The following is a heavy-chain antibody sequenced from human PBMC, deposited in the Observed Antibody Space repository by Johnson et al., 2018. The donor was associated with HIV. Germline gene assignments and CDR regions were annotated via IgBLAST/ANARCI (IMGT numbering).Heavy chain of an antibody. CDR3: ATRKDILTGYDAFDI. J-gene: IGHJ3*02. CDR1: GFTFSAYG. CDR2: ISYDGSNK. Sequence: QVQLVESGGGVVQPGRSLRLSCAASGFTFSAYGIHWVRQAPGKGLEWVAVISYDGSNKYYADSVKGRFTISRDNSKNTLYLQMNSLRPEDTALYYCATRKDILTGYDAFDIWGQGTMVTVSS. V-gene: IGHV3-30*03. D-gene: IGHD3-9*01.